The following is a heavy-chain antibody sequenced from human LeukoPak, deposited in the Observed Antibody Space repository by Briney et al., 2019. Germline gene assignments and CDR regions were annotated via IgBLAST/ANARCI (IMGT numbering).Heavy chain of an antibody. J-gene: IGHJ4*02. CDR3: AKGRYSSSPKSFDY. D-gene: IGHD6-13*01. CDR1: GFTFNSYA. CDR2: ISKSGEST. Sequence: GGSLRLSCTAAGFTFNSYAMNWFRQAPGKGLEWVSAISKSGESTYYASSVKGRFTISRDNSKNTQYLQMNSLRAEDTAVYYCAKGRYSSSPKSFDYWGQGTLVTVSS. V-gene: IGHV3-23*01.